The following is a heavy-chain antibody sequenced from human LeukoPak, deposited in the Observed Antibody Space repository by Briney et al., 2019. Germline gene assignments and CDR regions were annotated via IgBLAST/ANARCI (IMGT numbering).Heavy chain of an antibody. D-gene: IGHD3-10*01. CDR3: ALAQYYGSGSYLEY. Sequence: GRSLRLSCAASRFTFDDYAMHWVRPAPGKGLEWGSGISWNSGSRGYADSVKGRFTISRDNAKNSLYLQMNSLRAEDTALYDCALAQYYGSGSYLEYWGQGTLVTVSS. CDR2: ISWNSGSR. CDR1: RFTFDDYA. J-gene: IGHJ4*02. V-gene: IGHV3-9*01.